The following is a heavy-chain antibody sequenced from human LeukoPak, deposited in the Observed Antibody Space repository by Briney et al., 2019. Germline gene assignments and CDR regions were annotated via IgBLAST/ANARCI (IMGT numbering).Heavy chain of an antibody. V-gene: IGHV3-23*01. CDR1: GLTFSSYA. J-gene: IGHJ4*01. Sequence: GSLRLSCAASGLTFSSYAMSWVRQAPGKGLEWVSAISGSGGSTYYADSVKGRFTISRDNSKNTLYLQMNSLRAEDTAVYYCAKDRALVDTAMGLFDYWGQGTLVTVSS. CDR2: ISGSGGST. D-gene: IGHD5-18*01. CDR3: AKDRALVDTAMGLFDY.